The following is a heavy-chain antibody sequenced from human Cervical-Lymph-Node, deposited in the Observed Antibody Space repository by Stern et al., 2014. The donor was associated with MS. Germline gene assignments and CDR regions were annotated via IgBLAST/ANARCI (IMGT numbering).Heavy chain of an antibody. Sequence: EVQLVQSGAEVKAPGESLKISCKGSGYSFTNYWIAWVRQMPGKGLEWMGIIHPGESYIRYSPSFQGQVTVSADKSISTAYLQWSSLKASDTAVYYCARSRGLTLTDGMDVWGQGTTVTVSS. CDR3: ARSRGLTLTDGMDV. CDR2: IHPGESYI. CDR1: GYSFTNYW. V-gene: IGHV5-51*03. J-gene: IGHJ6*02.